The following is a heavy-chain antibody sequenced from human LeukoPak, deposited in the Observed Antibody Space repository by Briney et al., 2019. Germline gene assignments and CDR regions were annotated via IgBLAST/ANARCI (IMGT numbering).Heavy chain of an antibody. CDR3: ARDPLYAAGWFDP. Sequence: PSETLSLTCAVYGGSFSGYYWSWIRQPPGKGLEWIGEINHSGSTNYNPSLKSRVTISVDTSKNQFSLKLSSVTAADTAVYYCARDPLYAAGWFDPWGQGTLVTVSS. D-gene: IGHD2-2*01. CDR1: GGSFSGYY. V-gene: IGHV4-34*01. CDR2: INHSGST. J-gene: IGHJ5*02.